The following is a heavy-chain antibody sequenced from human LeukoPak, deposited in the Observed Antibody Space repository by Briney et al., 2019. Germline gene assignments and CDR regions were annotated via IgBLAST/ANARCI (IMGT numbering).Heavy chain of an antibody. J-gene: IGHJ3*02. Sequence: SQTLSLTCAISGDSVSSNSAAWNWIRQSPSRGLEWLGRTYYRSKWYYDYAVSVRSRITINPDISKNQFSLQLNSVTPEDTAVYYCTRDPSYSSWYTDAFDIWGQGTMVTVSS. D-gene: IGHD6-13*01. V-gene: IGHV6-1*01. CDR1: GDSVSSNSAA. CDR2: TYYRSKWYY. CDR3: TRDPSYSSWYTDAFDI.